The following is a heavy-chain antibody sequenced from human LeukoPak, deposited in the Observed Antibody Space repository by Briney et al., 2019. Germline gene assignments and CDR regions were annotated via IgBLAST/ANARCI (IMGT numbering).Heavy chain of an antibody. D-gene: IGHD3-9*01. CDR1: VGPISIYY. CDR3: ARVRTQLRYFDWLYFDY. V-gene: IGHV4-59*13. Sequence: SETLSLTCSVSVGPISIYYGSWIRQPPGKGLEWIGYNYYSGNPSYNASLKSRVNISVDTSKNQFYLKLSSVTAADTAVYYCARVRTQLRYFDWLYFDYWGQGTLVTVSS. J-gene: IGHJ4*02. CDR2: NYYSGNP.